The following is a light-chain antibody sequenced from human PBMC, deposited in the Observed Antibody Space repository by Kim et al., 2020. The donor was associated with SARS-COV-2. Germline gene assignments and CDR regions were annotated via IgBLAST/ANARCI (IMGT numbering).Light chain of an antibody. CDR3: QAWDRRPSVV. CDR2: QDS. V-gene: IGLV3-1*01. CDR1: KLGDKY. J-gene: IGLJ2*01. Sequence: SYELTQPPSVSVSPGQTASITCSGDKLGDKYACWYQQKPGQSPVLVIYQDSKRPSGIPERFSGSNSGNTATLTISGTQAMDEADYYCQAWDRRPSVVFGG.